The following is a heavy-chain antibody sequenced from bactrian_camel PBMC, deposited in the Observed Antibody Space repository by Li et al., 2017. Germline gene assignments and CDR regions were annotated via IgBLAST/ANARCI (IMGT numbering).Heavy chain of an antibody. CDR2: VSSRNKT. V-gene: IGHV3S57*01. Sequence: HVQLVESGGGSVQAGGSLRLSCQASGYMFSVYCMAWFRQAPGKEREGVASVSSRNKTYYADSVKGRFTISREKDTLYLQMNSLKPEDAAMYYCAATGQMLSVAGCRTQGTQVTVS. J-gene: IGHJ4*01. D-gene: IGHD1*01. CDR1: GYMFSVYC.